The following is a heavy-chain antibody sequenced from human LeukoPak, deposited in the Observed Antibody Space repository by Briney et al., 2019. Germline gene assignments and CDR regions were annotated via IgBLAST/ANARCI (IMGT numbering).Heavy chain of an antibody. J-gene: IGHJ4*02. CDR3: ARDPVATKERGDY. Sequence: ASVKVSCKASGYTFTSYGISWVRQAPGQGLEWMGWISPYNGNTIYAQKLQGRVTMTEDTSTDTAYMELSSLRSEDTAVYYCARDPVATKERGDYWGQGTLVTVSS. CDR1: GYTFTSYG. D-gene: IGHD5-12*01. V-gene: IGHV1-18*01. CDR2: ISPYNGNT.